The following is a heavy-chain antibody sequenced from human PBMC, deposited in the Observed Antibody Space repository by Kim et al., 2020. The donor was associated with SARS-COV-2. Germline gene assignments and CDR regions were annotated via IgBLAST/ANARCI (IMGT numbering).Heavy chain of an antibody. Sequence: SVKVSCKASGGTFSSYAISWVRQAPGQGLEWMGGIISIFGTANYSQKFQGRVTITADESTSTAYMESRILRYEDMAVYYWVRAQIQVCSGPDYLGQGTL. J-gene: IGHJ4*02. V-gene: IGHV1-69*13. CDR2: IISIFGTA. D-gene: IGHD5-18*01. CDR1: GGTFSSYA. CDR3: VRAQIQVCSGPDY.